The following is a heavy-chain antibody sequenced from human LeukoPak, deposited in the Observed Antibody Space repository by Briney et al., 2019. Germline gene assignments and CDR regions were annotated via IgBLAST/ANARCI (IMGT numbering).Heavy chain of an antibody. Sequence: PGGSLRLSCAASGFIFSQYSINWVRQAPGKGLEWVSHIRSTGDTFYADSVKGRFTISRDNTRNSLYLQMNSLRAEDTAMYYCARDAGNSGYGCDLWGQGTLVTVSS. CDR2: IRSTGDT. CDR3: ARDAGNSGYGCDL. V-gene: IGHV3-48*01. D-gene: IGHD5-12*01. J-gene: IGHJ5*02. CDR1: GFIFSQYS.